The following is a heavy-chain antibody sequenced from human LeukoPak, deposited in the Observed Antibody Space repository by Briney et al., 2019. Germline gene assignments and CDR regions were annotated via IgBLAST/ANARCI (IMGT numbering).Heavy chain of an antibody. V-gene: IGHV3-30*03. Sequence: PGGSLRLSCAASGFTFSKYGMHWVRQAPGMGLEWVATISYDESHKDYSDYVRSRFTISRDSSKNTLYLQMNNLRGDDTAVYYCARDIQELVVDFWSGSYEEGFDYWGRGTLVSVSS. CDR1: GFTFSKYG. CDR2: ISYDESHK. D-gene: IGHD3-3*01. CDR3: ARDIQELVVDFWSGSYEEGFDY. J-gene: IGHJ4*02.